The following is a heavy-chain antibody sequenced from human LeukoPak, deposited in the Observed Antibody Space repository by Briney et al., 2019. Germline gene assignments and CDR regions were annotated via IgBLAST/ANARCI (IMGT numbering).Heavy chain of an antibody. CDR2: IYTSGST. Sequence: SQTLSLTCTVSGGSSSSGSYYWSWIRQPAGKGLEWIGRIYTSGSTNYNPSLKSRVTISVDTSKNQFSLKLSSVTAADTAVYYCARSYGTNDYWGQGTLVTVSS. J-gene: IGHJ4*02. V-gene: IGHV4-61*02. D-gene: IGHD4-17*01. CDR3: ARSYGTNDY. CDR1: GGSSSSGSYY.